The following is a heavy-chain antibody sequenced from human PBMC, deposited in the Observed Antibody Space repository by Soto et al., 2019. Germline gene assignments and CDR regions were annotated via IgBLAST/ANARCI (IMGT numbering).Heavy chain of an antibody. D-gene: IGHD3-22*01. CDR2: INPSGGST. CDR3: AKWAYYYDAPDYYGMDV. Sequence: ASVKVSCKASGYTFTSYYMHWVRQAPGQGLEWMGIINPSGGSTSYAQKFQGRVTMTRDTSTSTVYMELNSLRAEDTAVYYCAKWAYYYDAPDYYGMDVWGQGTTVTVSS. V-gene: IGHV1-46*01. CDR1: GYTFTSYY. J-gene: IGHJ6*02.